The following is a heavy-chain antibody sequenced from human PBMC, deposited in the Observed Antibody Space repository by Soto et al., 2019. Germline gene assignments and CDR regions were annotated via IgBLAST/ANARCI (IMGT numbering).Heavy chain of an antibody. CDR2: ISWNSGRL. V-gene: IGHV3-9*01. J-gene: IGHJ2*01. D-gene: IGHD3-10*01. CDR1: GFTFDDYA. Sequence: EVQLVESGGGLVQPGRSLRLSCAASGFTFDDYAMHWVRQAPGKGLEWVSRISWNSGRLGYADSVKGRFTISRDNAKNSLYLQMNSLRAEDTALYYCAKDYGSGSSLTGYFDLWGRGTLVTVS. CDR3: AKDYGSGSSLTGYFDL.